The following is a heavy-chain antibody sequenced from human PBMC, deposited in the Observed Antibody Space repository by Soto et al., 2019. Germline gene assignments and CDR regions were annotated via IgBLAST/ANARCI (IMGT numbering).Heavy chain of an antibody. CDR2: IYHSGST. V-gene: IGHV4-4*02. CDR1: SGSISSSNW. D-gene: IGHD6-13*01. J-gene: IGHJ4*02. CDR3: ARVSPGYSSGWFFDY. Sequence: QVQLQESGPGLVKPSGTLSLTCAVSSGSISSSNWWSWVRQPPGKGLEWIGGIYHSGSTNYNPSLKSRVTISVDKSKNQFALKLSAVTAADTAVYYCARVSPGYSSGWFFDYGGQGTLVTVSS.